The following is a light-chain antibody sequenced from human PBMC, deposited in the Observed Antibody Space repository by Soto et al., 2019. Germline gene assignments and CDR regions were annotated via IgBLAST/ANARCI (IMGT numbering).Light chain of an antibody. V-gene: IGLV2-14*03. CDR1: SSDVGGYNY. Sequence: QSALTQPASVSGSPGQSITISCTGTSSDVGGYNYVSWYQQHPGKAPKLIIYDVSNRPSGVSNRFSGSKSGNTASLTISGLQAEDEADYYCNSYTRSSTLIFGGGTKLTVL. CDR2: DVS. J-gene: IGLJ2*01. CDR3: NSYTRSSTLI.